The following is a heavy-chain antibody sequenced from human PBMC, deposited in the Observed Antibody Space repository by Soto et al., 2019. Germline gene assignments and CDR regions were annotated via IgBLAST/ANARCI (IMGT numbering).Heavy chain of an antibody. D-gene: IGHD1-26*01. Sequence: PSATRSLTCALPGASIRSGGYSWTWIRQPPGKGLEWIGDRYHSGTTSYNPSLKSRVTISLDRSTNQFSLKLSSVSAADTAVDYCAMGAFQRPSDNRGQ. V-gene: IGHV4-30-2*01. J-gene: IGHJ4*02. CDR3: AMGAFQRPSDN. CDR2: RYHSGTT. CDR1: GASIRSGGYS.